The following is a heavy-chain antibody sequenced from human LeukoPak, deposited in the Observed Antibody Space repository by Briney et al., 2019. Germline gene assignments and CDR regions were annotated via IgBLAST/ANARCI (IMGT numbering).Heavy chain of an antibody. CDR2: INHSGRT. Sequence: SETLSLTCAVYGGSFSGYYWNWIRQPPGKGLEWIGEINHSGRTNYNPSLKSRVTISVDTSKKQFSLKLSSVTAADTAVYYCARDPPVGPIRFFDYWGQGTLVTVSS. CDR3: ARDPPVGPIRFFDY. CDR1: GGSFSGYY. J-gene: IGHJ4*02. V-gene: IGHV4-34*01. D-gene: IGHD1-26*01.